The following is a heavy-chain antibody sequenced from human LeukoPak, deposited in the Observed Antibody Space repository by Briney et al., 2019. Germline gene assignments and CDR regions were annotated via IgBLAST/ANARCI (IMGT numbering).Heavy chain of an antibody. Sequence: GRSLRLSCAASGFTFSSYAMHWVRQAPGKGLEWVAVISYDGSNKYYADSVKGRFTISRGNSKNTLYLQMNSLRAEDTAVYYCARRHGLFDYWGQGTLVAVSS. J-gene: IGHJ4*02. CDR3: ARRHGLFDY. V-gene: IGHV3-30-3*01. CDR1: GFTFSSYA. CDR2: ISYDGSNK.